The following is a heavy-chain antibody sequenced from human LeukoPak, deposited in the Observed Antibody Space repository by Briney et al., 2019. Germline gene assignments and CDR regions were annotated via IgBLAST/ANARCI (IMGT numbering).Heavy chain of an antibody. V-gene: IGHV3-53*01. CDR3: ARGVEPLAANTLAY. Sequence: VGSLRLSCAASGFTAITNDMTWVRHAPGKGREWVSVLYSDGNTKYADSVQGRFTISRDNSKNTLYLEMNSLSPDDTAVYYCARGVEPLAANTLAYWGQGTLVTVSS. J-gene: IGHJ4*02. CDR1: GFTAITND. CDR2: LYSDGNT. D-gene: IGHD1-14*01.